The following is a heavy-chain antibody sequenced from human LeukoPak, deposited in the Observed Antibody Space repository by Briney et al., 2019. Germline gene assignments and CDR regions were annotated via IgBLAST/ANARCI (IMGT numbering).Heavy chain of an antibody. Sequence: GGSLRLSCAASGFTFSSYSMNWVRQAPGKGLEWVSSISSSSSYIYYADSVKGRFTISRDNAKNSLYLQMNSLRAEDTAVYYCARDLQQLVMFAFRQATEYYYYGMDVWGQGTTVTVSS. V-gene: IGHV3-21*01. J-gene: IGHJ6*02. D-gene: IGHD6-13*01. CDR2: ISSSSSYI. CDR3: ARDLQQLVMFAFRQATEYYYYGMDV. CDR1: GFTFSSYS.